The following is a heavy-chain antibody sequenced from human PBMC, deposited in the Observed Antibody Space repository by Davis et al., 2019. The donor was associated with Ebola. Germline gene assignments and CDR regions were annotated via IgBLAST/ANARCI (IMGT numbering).Heavy chain of an antibody. CDR2: INPNSGVT. CDR3: VREDSSMITGSGSFNSGGDALDI. J-gene: IGHJ3*02. Sequence: ASVKVSCKASGYTFTAYYVHWVRQAPGQGPEWMGWINPNSGVTQYGQKFEGRVTMTRDTSISTAYLEMRGLTSDDTAIYYCVREDSSMITGSGSFNSGGDALDIWGQGTKVTVSS. CDR1: GYTFTAYY. D-gene: IGHD3-16*01. V-gene: IGHV1-2*02.